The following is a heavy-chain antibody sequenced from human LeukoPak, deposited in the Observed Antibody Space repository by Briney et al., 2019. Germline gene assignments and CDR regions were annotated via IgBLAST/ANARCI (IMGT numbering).Heavy chain of an antibody. CDR2: ISSSSRYI. J-gene: IGHJ6*03. CDR3: ARDHLGDCSSTSCFTGYYYYMDV. D-gene: IGHD2-2*02. Sequence: GGSLRLSCAASGFSFSSYSMNWVRQAPGKGLEWVSSISSSSRYIYYADSVKGRFTISRDNAKNSLYLQMNSLRAEDTAVYYCARDHLGDCSSTSCFTGYYYYMDVWGKGTTVTVSS. CDR1: GFSFSSYS. V-gene: IGHV3-21*01.